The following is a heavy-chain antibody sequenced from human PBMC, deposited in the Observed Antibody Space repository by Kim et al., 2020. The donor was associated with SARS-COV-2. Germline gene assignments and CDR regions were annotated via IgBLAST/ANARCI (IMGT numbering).Heavy chain of an antibody. D-gene: IGHD5-18*01. J-gene: IGHJ4*02. V-gene: IGHV4-39*01. Sequence: YCNPSPQSRVNISVDTSTNQFSQKLSSVTAADTAVYYCARLGSAMVTVDYWGQGTLVTVSS. CDR3: ARLGSAMVTVDY.